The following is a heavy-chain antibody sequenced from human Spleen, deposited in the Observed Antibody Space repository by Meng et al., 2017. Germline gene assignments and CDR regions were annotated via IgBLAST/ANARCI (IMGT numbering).Heavy chain of an antibody. D-gene: IGHD3-16*01. V-gene: IGHV3-49*03. CDR3: ARATGDLWNAFDI. Sequence: GESLKISCTGSGFIFGDYAMSWSRQAPGKGLEWVGFIRSKTYGGTPEYAASVKGRFIISRDDSKNNAYLQMNSLRAEDTAVYYCARATGDLWNAFDIWGQGTMVTVSS. J-gene: IGHJ3*02. CDR2: IRSKTYGGTP. CDR1: GFIFGDYA.